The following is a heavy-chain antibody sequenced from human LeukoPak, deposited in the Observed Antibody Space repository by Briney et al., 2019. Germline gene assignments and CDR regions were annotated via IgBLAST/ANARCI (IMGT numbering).Heavy chain of an antibody. V-gene: IGHV3-23*01. CDR3: AKGQGYYFDY. J-gene: IGHJ4*02. CDR1: GFTFSSYG. D-gene: IGHD2-15*01. CDR2: ISGSGGST. Sequence: GGSLRLSCAASGFTFSSYGMSWVRQAPGKGLEWVSAISGSGGSTYYADSVKGRFTISRDNSKNTLYLQMNSLRVEDTAVYYCAKGQGYYFDYWGQGTLVTVSS.